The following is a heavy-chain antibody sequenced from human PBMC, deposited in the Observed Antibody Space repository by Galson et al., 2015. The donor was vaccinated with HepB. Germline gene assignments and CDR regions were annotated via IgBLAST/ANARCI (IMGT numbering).Heavy chain of an antibody. V-gene: IGHV4-59*01. D-gene: IGHD1-1*01. CDR3: ASLAMAATGLGYFDS. J-gene: IGHJ4*02. Sequence: ETLSLTCNLSGVSISSYHWSWVRQPPGKGLERIGYVYHSGSAYYNPSLQRRVTLSVDTSKSQFSLRLDSVTAADTAVYYCASLAMAATGLGYFDSWGQGALVIVSS. CDR2: VYHSGSA. CDR1: GVSISSYH.